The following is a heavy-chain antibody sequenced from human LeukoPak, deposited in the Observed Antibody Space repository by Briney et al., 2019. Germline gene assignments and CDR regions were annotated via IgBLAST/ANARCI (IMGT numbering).Heavy chain of an antibody. CDR2: SYSGGGT. CDR3: ARGPISSLAFDY. D-gene: IGHD3-16*02. CDR1: AFTLSTNH. J-gene: IGHJ4*02. V-gene: IGHV3-66*01. Sequence: GGSLRLSCAASAFTLSTNHMRWVRQAPGKGLEGVSRSYSGGGTYYGDSVKGRFTISRDNSRNTLYLQMNSLRAEDTAVYYCARGPISSLAFDYWGQGTLVTVSS.